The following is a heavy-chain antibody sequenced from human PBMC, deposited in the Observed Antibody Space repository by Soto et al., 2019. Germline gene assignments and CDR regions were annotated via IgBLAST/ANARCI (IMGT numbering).Heavy chain of an antibody. CDR1: GYTFTSYD. J-gene: IGHJ6*02. CDR3: ASLISSCTNGVCSHYYYGMDV. V-gene: IGHV1-8*01. D-gene: IGHD2-8*01. CDR2: MNPNSGNT. Sequence: ASVKVSCKASGYTFTSYDINWVRQATGQGLEWMGWMNPNSGNTGYAQKFQGRVTMTRNTSISTAYMELSSLRSEDTDVYYCASLISSCTNGVCSHYYYGMDVWG.